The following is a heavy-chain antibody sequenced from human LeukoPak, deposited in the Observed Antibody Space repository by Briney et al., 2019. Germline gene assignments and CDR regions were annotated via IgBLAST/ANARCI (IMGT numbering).Heavy chain of an antibody. CDR1: GGTFSSYA. V-gene: IGHV1-69*04. CDR3: ARDYGDAPLRDYYSDY. D-gene: IGHD4-17*01. J-gene: IGHJ4*02. CDR2: IIPILGIA. Sequence: SVKVSCKASGGTFSSYAISWVRQAPGQGLEWMGRIIPILGIANYAQKFQGRVTITADESTSTAYMELSSLRSEDTAVYYCARDYGDAPLRDYYSDYWGQGTLVTVSS.